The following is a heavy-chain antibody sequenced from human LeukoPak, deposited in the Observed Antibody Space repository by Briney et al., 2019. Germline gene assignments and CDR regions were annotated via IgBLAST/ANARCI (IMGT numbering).Heavy chain of an antibody. Sequence: GGSLRLSCAASGFTFSSYGMSWVRQAPGKGLEWVSAISGSGGSTYYADSVKGRFTISRDNSKNTLYLQMNSLRPEDTAIYYCAKRTGGARSLKLTNWFDPWGQGTLVTVSS. CDR2: ISGSGGST. D-gene: IGHD1-26*01. V-gene: IGHV3-23*01. CDR3: AKRTGGARSLKLTNWFDP. J-gene: IGHJ5*02. CDR1: GFTFSSYG.